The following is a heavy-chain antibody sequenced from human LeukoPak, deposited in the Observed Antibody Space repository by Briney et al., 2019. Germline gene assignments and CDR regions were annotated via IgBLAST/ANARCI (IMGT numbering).Heavy chain of an antibody. D-gene: IGHD5-12*01. J-gene: IGHJ6*03. CDR2: IYPGDSDT. Sequence: GESLKISCKGSGYSFTSYWIGWVRQMPGKVLEWMGIIYPGDSDTRYSPSFQGQVTISADKSISTAYLQWSSLKASDTAMYYCARTVVATIRTTRYYYMDVWGKGTTVTISS. CDR3: ARTVVATIRTTRYYYMDV. V-gene: IGHV5-51*01. CDR1: GYSFTSYW.